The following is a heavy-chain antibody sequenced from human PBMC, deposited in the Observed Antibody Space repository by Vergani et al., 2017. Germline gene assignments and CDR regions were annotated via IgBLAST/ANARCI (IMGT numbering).Heavy chain of an antibody. Sequence: QVPLVQSGAEVKKPGASVKVSCKASGYTFTSYDINWVRQATGQGLECMGWMNPNSGNTGYAQKFQGRVTMTRNTSISTSYMELSSLRSEDTAVYYCARKATGEVRYLDWLAPLYYYYYMDVWGKGTTVTVSS. CDR1: GYTFTSYD. CDR2: MNPNSGNT. V-gene: IGHV1-8*01. CDR3: ARKATGEVRYLDWLAPLYYYYYMDV. D-gene: IGHD3-9*01. J-gene: IGHJ6*03.